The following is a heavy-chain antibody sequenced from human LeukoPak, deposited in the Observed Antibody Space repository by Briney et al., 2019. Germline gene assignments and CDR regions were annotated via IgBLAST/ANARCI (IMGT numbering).Heavy chain of an antibody. V-gene: IGHV4-39*01. D-gene: IGHD3-10*01. CDR3: ARGDSGALDY. CDR2: IYYSGST. J-gene: IGHJ4*02. CDR1: GGSISSSSYY. Sequence: SETLSLTCTVSGGSISSSSYYWGWIRRPPGKGLEWIGSIYYSGSTYYNPSLKSRVTISVDTSKNQFSLKLSSVTAADTAVYYCARGDSGALDYWGQGTLVTVSS.